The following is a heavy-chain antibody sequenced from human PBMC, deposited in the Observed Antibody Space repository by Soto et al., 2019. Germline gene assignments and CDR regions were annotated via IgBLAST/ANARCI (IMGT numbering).Heavy chain of an antibody. Sequence: GGSLRLSCAASGFTFSSYWMSWVRQAPGKGLEWVANIKQDGSEKYYVDSVKGRFTISRDNAKNSLYLQMNSLRAEDTAVYYCARDHKGIAAGTWSPYYYYGMDVWGQGTTVTVSS. D-gene: IGHD6-13*01. V-gene: IGHV3-7*05. J-gene: IGHJ6*02. CDR3: ARDHKGIAAGTWSPYYYYGMDV. CDR2: IKQDGSEK. CDR1: GFTFSSYW.